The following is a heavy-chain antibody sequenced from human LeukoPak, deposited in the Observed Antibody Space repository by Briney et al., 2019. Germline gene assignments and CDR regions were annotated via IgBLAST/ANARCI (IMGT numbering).Heavy chain of an antibody. CDR1: GFTLSSFA. CDR2: SRTRSGTK. D-gene: IGHD3-16*02. V-gene: IGHV3-21*01. Sequence: NPGGSLRLSCAASGFTLSSFAMHWVRQAPGEVLEWVSSSRTRSGTKYYADSVTGRFTISRDSAITSVSLQITRLTAEDTAVYSCLLQMTYGELSDPDFRGQGTLVTVSS. J-gene: IGHJ4*02. CDR3: LLQMTYGELSDPDF.